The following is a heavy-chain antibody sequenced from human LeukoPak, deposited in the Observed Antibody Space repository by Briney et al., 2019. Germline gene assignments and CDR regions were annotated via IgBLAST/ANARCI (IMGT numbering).Heavy chain of an antibody. Sequence: GASVKVSCKASGYTFTSYAMHWGRQAPGQRLEWRGWINAGNGNTKYSQEFQGRVTITRDTSASTAYMELSSLRSEDTAVYYCASSSIVGAPFDYWGQGTLVTVSS. J-gene: IGHJ4*02. D-gene: IGHD1-26*01. CDR3: ASSSIVGAPFDY. CDR2: INAGNGNT. CDR1: GYTFTSYA. V-gene: IGHV1-3*03.